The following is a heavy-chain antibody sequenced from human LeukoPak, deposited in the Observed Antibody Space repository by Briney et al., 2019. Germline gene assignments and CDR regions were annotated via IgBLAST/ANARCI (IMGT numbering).Heavy chain of an antibody. CDR3: ARDGGWYSPFDY. V-gene: IGHV4-61*02. D-gene: IGHD6-19*01. CDR2: IYTSGST. CDR1: GGSISSGSYY. Sequence: PSETLSLTCTVSGGSISSGSYYLSWIRQPAGKGLEWIGRIYTSGSTNYNPSLKSRVTISVDTSKNQFSLKLSSVTAADTAVYYCARDGGWYSPFDYWGQGTLVTVSS. J-gene: IGHJ4*02.